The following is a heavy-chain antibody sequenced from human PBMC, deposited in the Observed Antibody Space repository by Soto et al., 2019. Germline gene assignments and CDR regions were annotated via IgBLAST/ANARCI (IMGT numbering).Heavy chain of an antibody. V-gene: IGHV4-34*01. CDR3: ARGQITIFGVVINYYYYGMDV. CDR2: INHSGST. CDR1: GGSFSGYY. D-gene: IGHD3-3*01. Sequence: QVQLQQWGAGLLKPSETLSLTCAVYGGSFSGYYWSWIRQPPGKGLEWIGEINHSGSTNYNPSLKSRVTISVDTSKNQVSLKLSSVTAADTAVYYCARGQITIFGVVINYYYYGMDVWGQGTTVTVSS. J-gene: IGHJ6*02.